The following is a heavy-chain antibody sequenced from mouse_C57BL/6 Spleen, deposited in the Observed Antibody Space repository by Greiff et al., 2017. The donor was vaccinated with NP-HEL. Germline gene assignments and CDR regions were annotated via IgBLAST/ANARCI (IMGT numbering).Heavy chain of an antibody. D-gene: IGHD1-1*01. CDR3: ARSGNYYGSSYYYAMDY. V-gene: IGHV1-55*01. CDR2: IYPGSGST. Sequence: VKLQQPGAELVKPGASVKMSCKASGYTFTSYWITWVKQRPGQGLEWIGDIYPGSGSTNYNEKFKSKATLTVDTSSSTAYMQLSSLTSEDSAVYYCARSGNYYGSSYYYAMDYWGQGTSVTVSS. CDR1: GYTFTSYW. J-gene: IGHJ4*01.